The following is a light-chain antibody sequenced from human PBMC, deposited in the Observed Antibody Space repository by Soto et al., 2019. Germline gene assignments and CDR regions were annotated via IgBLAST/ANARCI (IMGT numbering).Light chain of an antibody. CDR2: DAS. CDR3: HQRSNSPLIT. CDR1: QSVSSY. Sequence: EIVLTQSPATLSLSPGERDTLSCRASQSVSSYLAWYQQKPGQAPRLLIYDASNRATGIPARFSGSGSRTDFTLTISSLEPEDFAVYYCHQRSNSPLITFGQGTRLEIK. J-gene: IGKJ5*01. V-gene: IGKV3-11*01.